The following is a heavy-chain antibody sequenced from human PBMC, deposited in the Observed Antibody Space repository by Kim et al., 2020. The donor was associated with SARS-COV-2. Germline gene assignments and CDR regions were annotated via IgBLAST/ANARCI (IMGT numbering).Heavy chain of an antibody. D-gene: IGHD6-25*01. CDR3: ARGRAATPARFDP. V-gene: IGHV4-34*01. J-gene: IGHJ5*02. Sequence: YNPSLKSRVTISGDTSKNQFSLKLSSVTAADTAVYYCARGRAATPARFDPWGQGTLVTVSS.